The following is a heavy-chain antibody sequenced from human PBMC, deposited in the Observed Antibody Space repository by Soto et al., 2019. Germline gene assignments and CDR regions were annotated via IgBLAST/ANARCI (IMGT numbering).Heavy chain of an antibody. CDR3: ARGREHYASGSYHYY. CDR1: GGTFNTYT. J-gene: IGHJ4*02. D-gene: IGHD3-10*01. V-gene: IGHV1-69*02. Sequence: QVQLVQSGAEVKKPGSSVKVSCKAPGGTFNTYTVSWVRQAPGQGLEWMGRIIPHVDVAIYGQKCQGSVTITADKSTSTTYMDLSSLRSDDTAVYYCARGREHYASGSYHYYWGQGTLVTVSS. CDR2: IIPHVDVA.